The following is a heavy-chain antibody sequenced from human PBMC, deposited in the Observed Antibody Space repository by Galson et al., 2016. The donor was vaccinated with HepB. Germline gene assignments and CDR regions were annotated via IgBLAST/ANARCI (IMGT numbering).Heavy chain of an antibody. CDR1: GGPITRNTYS. CDR2: INFGGTT. V-gene: IGHV4-39*01. Sequence: ETLSLTCTVSGGPITRNTYSWGWIRQPPGKGLEWLGSINFGGTTYYNPSLKSRVTMSVGTSNTQFSLGLSSVTAADTALYFGAGHAILVRMWGQGTLVTVS. CDR3: AGHAILVRM. D-gene: IGHD2-2*01. J-gene: IGHJ4*02.